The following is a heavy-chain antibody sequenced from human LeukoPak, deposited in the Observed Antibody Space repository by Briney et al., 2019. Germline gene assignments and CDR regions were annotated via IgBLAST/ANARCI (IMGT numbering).Heavy chain of an antibody. D-gene: IGHD2-15*01. Sequence: AGGPLRLSCAVSGFTFSNEWMHWVRQAPGKGLLWVSRISGDGTTTNYADSVKGRFTISRDNAKNMLYLQMDSLRAEDTAVYYCAGTWSFDYWGQGTLVTVSS. CDR3: AGTWSFDY. V-gene: IGHV3-74*01. CDR2: ISGDGTTT. J-gene: IGHJ4*02. CDR1: GFTFSNEW.